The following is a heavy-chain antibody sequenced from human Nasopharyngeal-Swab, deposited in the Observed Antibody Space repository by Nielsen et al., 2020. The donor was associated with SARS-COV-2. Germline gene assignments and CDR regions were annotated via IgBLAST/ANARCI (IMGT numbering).Heavy chain of an antibody. J-gene: IGHJ4*02. V-gene: IGHV3-33*08. CDR1: GFTFSNYG. CDR2: IWHDGSNK. CDR3: ANNFDY. Sequence: GGSLRLSCATSGFTFSNYGMHWVRQAPGKGLEWVAVIWHDGSNKYYADSVKGRFSISRDNSKNTLYLQMNSLRAEDTAVYYCANNFDYWGQGTLVTVSS.